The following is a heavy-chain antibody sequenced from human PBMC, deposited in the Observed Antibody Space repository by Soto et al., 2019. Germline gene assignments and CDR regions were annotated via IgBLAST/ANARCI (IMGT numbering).Heavy chain of an antibody. CDR2: IYYRGNA. CDR1: DDNINSDEYY. D-gene: IGHD3-10*01. J-gene: IGHJ5*02. Sequence: PSVTLCLSWSVADDNINSDEYYWGWIRQPPGKGLEWIGSIYYRGNAYYNPSLQTRVTISLDKSRSQFSLKLNSVTAADSAVYFCARHAPNSRVRSGSFGPWGQGTLVTVSS. CDR3: ARHAPNSRVRSGSFGP. V-gene: IGHV4-39*01.